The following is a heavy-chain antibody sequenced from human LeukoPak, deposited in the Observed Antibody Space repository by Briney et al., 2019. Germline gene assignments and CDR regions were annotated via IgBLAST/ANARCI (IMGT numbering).Heavy chain of an antibody. CDR3: TRNCESGYFQH. Sequence: GGSLRLSCAASGFTFSSYAMSWVRQAPGKGLEWVSPISGSGGTTYYADSAKGRFTISRDNSRNTLCLQMNSLRAEDTAILLSTRNCESGYFQHWGQGTLVTVSS. CDR1: GFTFSSYA. J-gene: IGHJ1*01. CDR2: ISGSGGTT. V-gene: IGHV3-23*01. D-gene: IGHD1-20*01.